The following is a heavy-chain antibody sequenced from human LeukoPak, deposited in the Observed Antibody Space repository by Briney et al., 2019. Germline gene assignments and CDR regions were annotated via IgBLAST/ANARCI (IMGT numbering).Heavy chain of an antibody. CDR1: GFTFSSYG. CDR2: IRYDGRNK. J-gene: IGHJ6*03. Sequence: PGGSLRLSCGASGFTFSSYGMHWVRQAPGKGLEWVAFIRYDGRNKYYADSMKGRCTISRDNSKNTLYLQMNSLRAEDTAVYYCARDKYYFDSSGFAYYMDVWGEGTTVTVSS. D-gene: IGHD3-22*01. CDR3: ARDKYYFDSSGFAYYMDV. V-gene: IGHV3-30*02.